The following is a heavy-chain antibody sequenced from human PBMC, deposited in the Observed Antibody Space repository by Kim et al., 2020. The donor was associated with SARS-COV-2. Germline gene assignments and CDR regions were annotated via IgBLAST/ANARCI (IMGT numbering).Heavy chain of an antibody. V-gene: IGHV3-23*03. J-gene: IGHJ4*02. CDR1: GFTFSSYA. D-gene: IGHD6-19*01. Sequence: GGSLRLFCAASGFTFSSYAMSWVRQAPGKGLERVSVIYSGGSSPYYADSVKGRFTISRDNSKNTLYLQMNSLRAEDTAVYYCAKEVDLGYSSGWYTYWGQVTLVTDSS. CDR2: IYSGGSSP. CDR3: AKEVDLGYSSGWYTY.